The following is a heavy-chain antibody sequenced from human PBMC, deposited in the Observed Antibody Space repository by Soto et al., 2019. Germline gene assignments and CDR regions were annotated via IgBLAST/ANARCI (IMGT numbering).Heavy chain of an antibody. CDR1: GDSLSGYY. CDR3: ARHDLRRALYY. V-gene: IGHV4-59*08. J-gene: IGHJ4*02. Sequence: QVQLQASGPGLVRPSETLSLTCTVSGDSLSGYYWSWIRQPPGKGLEWIGYIYHNGNTNYDPSLKSRVTISLDTSKNQFSLKMTSVTAADTAVYYCARHDLRRALYYWGQGTLVTVSS. CDR2: IYHNGNT.